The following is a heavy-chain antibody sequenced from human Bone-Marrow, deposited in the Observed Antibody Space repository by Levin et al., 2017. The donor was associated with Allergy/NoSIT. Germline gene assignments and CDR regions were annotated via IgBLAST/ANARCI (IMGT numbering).Heavy chain of an antibody. CDR1: GGTFSSYT. Sequence: GASVKVSCKASGGTFSSYTISWVRQAPGQGLEWMGRIIPILGIANYAQKFQGRVTITADKSTSTAYMELSSLRSEDTAVYYCASMGSSSSSSIDAFDIWGQGTMVTVSS. CDR2: IIPILGIA. D-gene: IGHD6-6*01. CDR3: ASMGSSSSSSIDAFDI. V-gene: IGHV1-69*02. J-gene: IGHJ3*02.